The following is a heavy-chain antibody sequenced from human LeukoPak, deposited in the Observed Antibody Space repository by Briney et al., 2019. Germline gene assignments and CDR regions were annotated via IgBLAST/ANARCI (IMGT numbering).Heavy chain of an antibody. V-gene: IGHV1-69*13. J-gene: IGHJ6*03. Sequence: GASVKVSCKASGYTFTGYYMHWVRQAPAQGLEWMGGIIPIFGTANYAQKFQGRVTITADESTSTAYMELSSLRSEDTAVYYCARARVVPAEEYYYYYYMDVWGKGTMVTVSS. CDR3: ARARVVPAEEYYYYYYMDV. CDR1: GYTFTGYY. CDR2: IIPIFGTA. D-gene: IGHD2-2*01.